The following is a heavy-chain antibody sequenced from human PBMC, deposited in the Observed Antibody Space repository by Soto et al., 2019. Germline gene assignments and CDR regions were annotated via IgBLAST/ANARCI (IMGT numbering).Heavy chain of an antibody. D-gene: IGHD3-10*01. CDR3: ARGFPSMTYYGEYYFDY. J-gene: IGHJ4*02. CDR1: GFTVSTNY. Sequence: EVQLVESGGGLIQAGGSLRLSCEAFGFTVSTNYMSWVRQTPGKGLEWVSVFYSGGSTFYADSVKGRFTISRDNSRNTLYLHMRSLRAEDTAVYYCARGFPSMTYYGEYYFDYWGQGTLVTVSS. CDR2: FYSGGST. V-gene: IGHV3-53*01.